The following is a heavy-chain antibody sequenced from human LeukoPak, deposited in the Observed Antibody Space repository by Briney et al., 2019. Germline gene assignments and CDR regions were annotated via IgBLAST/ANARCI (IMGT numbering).Heavy chain of an antibody. CDR3: ASTTVTRSGTL. J-gene: IGHJ4*02. D-gene: IGHD4-17*01. CDR1: GFTFSSYE. CDR2: ISSSGSTI. Sequence: PGGSLRLSCAASGFTFSSYEMNWVRQAPGKGLEWVSYISSSGSTIYYADSVKGRFTISRDNAKNSLYLQMNSLRAEDTAVYYCASTTVTRSGTLWGQGTLVTVSS. V-gene: IGHV3-48*03.